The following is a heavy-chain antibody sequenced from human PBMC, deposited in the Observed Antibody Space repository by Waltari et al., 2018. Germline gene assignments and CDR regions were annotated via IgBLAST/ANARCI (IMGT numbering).Heavy chain of an antibody. Sequence: EVQLVESGGGLVQPGGSLRLSCAASGFTFNKYWMTWVRQAPGKGLEWVANITDDAKEKYHADSVKGRFTISRDNTKKSLYLQMNSLRVDDTAVYYCARGEEGYGEAYYWGQGTLVTVSS. CDR2: ITDDAKEK. V-gene: IGHV3-7*04. J-gene: IGHJ4*02. CDR1: GFTFNKYW. D-gene: IGHD3-10*01. CDR3: ARGEEGYGEAYY.